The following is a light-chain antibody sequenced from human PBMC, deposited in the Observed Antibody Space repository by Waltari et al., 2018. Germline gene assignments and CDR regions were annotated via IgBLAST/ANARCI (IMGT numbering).Light chain of an antibody. J-gene: IGLJ3*02. CDR2: DVR. CDR1: SSDGGAYNY. CDR3: SSSTSSTTRV. Sequence: QSALTQPASVSASPGQSITISCTGTSSDGGAYNYVSWYQQHPGKTPKLIIYDVRIRPSGVSNRFSGSKSGNTASLTISGLQADDEADYYCSSSTSSTTRVFGGGTRLTVL. V-gene: IGLV2-14*03.